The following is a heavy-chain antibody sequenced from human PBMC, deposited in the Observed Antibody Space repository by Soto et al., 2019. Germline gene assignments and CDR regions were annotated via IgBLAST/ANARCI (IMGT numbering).Heavy chain of an antibody. V-gene: IGHV3-48*02. D-gene: IGHD2-21*01. CDR3: APVYCRSDNCHFTH. J-gene: IGHJ4*02. Sequence: DVQLVESVGGLVQPGGALRLSCAASGLNFHPYTMTWVRQAPGKGLEWVSYSSVTSETILYADSVKGRFTISRDNAKNSWYLQLNRLKDEETAVYYVAPVYCRSDNCHFTHGGQGKLDTVAS. CDR1: GLNFHPYT. CDR2: SSVTSETI.